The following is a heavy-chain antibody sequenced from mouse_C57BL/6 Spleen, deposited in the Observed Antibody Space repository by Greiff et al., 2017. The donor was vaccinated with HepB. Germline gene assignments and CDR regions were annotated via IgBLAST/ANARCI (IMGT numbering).Heavy chain of an antibody. CDR1: GYTFTDYE. J-gene: IGHJ4*01. D-gene: IGHD1-1*01. V-gene: IGHV1-15*01. CDR3: TRSGSSPLSAMDY. Sequence: VQLQQSGAELVRPGASVTLSCKASGYTFTDYEMHWVKQTPVHGLEWIGAIDPETGGTAYNQKFKGKAILTADKSSSTAYMELRSLTSEDSAVYYCTRSGSSPLSAMDYWGQGTSVTVSS. CDR2: IDPETGGT.